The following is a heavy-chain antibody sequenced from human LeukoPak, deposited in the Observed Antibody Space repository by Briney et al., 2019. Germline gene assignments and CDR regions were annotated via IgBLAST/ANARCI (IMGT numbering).Heavy chain of an antibody. D-gene: IGHD2-15*01. CDR1: GFTFSSYW. Sequence: GGSLRLSCAASGFTFSSYWMHWVRQAPGKGLVWVSHINGDGTSTGYADSVRGRFTISRDNAKNTLYLQMNSLRAEDTAVYYCGRGGVVASMDVWGQGSTVTVSS. V-gene: IGHV3-74*01. CDR2: INGDGTST. J-gene: IGHJ6*02. CDR3: GRGGVVASMDV.